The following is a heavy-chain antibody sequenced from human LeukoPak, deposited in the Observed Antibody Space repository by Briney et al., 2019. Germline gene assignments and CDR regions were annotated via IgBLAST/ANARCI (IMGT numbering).Heavy chain of an antibody. D-gene: IGHD3-22*01. CDR3: ARVGIYYDSSSFDP. CDR1: GGSTSSYY. V-gene: IGHV4-59*01. CDR2: IYYSGST. J-gene: IGHJ5*02. Sequence: TSETLSLTCTVSGGSTSSYYWSWIRQPPGKGLEWIGYIYYSGSTNYNPSLKSRVTISVDTSKNQFSLKLSSVTAADTAVYYCARVGIYYDSSSFDPWGQGTLVTVSS.